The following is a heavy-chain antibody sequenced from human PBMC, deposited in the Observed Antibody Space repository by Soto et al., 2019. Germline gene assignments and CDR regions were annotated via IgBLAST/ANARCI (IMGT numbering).Heavy chain of an antibody. CDR3: ASYDYDSSGYSYFQN. D-gene: IGHD3-22*01. V-gene: IGHV1-46*01. CDR2: INASGGST. Sequence: GASVKVSCKASGYTFTNYYIHWVRQAPGQGLEWMGIINASGGSTKYAHKFQDRVTMTRDTSTRVVYMELSSLRSEDTAVYYCASYDYDSSGYSYFQNWGQGTLVTVSS. CDR1: GYTFTNYY. J-gene: IGHJ1*01.